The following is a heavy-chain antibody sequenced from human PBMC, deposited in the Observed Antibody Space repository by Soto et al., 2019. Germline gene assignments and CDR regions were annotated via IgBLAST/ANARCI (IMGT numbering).Heavy chain of an antibody. CDR3: ARRYCSSTSCYYNY. CDR1: GYSFTSYW. Sequence: GASLKISCKGSGYSFTSYWISWVRQMPGKGLEWMGRIEPSDSYTNYSPSFQGHVTISADKSISTAYLQWSSLKASDTAMYYWARRYCSSTSCYYNYWGQGTLVTVSS. D-gene: IGHD2-2*01. J-gene: IGHJ4*02. CDR2: IEPSDSYT. V-gene: IGHV5-10-1*01.